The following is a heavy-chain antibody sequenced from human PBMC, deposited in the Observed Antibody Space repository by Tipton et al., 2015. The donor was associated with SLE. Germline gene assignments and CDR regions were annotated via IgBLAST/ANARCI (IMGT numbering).Heavy chain of an antibody. V-gene: IGHV3-30*18. CDR1: GASFSGYY. CDR3: AKEAYGAGSFQYNWFNP. J-gene: IGHJ5*02. Sequence: LSLTCGVYGASFSGYYWTWIRQAPGKGLEWVAVISSDGTIQYSADSVKGRFTISRDNSKNTLYLQMNSLRAEDTAVYYCAKEAYGAGSFQYNWFNPWGQGTLVTVSS. CDR2: ISSDGTIQ. D-gene: IGHD3-10*01.